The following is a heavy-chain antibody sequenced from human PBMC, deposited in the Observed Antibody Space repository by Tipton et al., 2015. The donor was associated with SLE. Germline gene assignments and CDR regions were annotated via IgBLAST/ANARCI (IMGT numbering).Heavy chain of an antibody. D-gene: IGHD2-2*01. J-gene: IGHJ6*02. Sequence: LRLSCAASGFTFSSYAMSWVRQAPGKGLEWIGEINHSGSTNYNPSLKSRVTISVDTSKNQFSLKLSSVTAADTAVYYCARLSWSCSSTSCYGDGMDVWGQGTTVTVSS. CDR1: GFTFSSYA. CDR2: INHSGST. V-gene: IGHV4-34*01. CDR3: ARLSWSCSSTSCYGDGMDV.